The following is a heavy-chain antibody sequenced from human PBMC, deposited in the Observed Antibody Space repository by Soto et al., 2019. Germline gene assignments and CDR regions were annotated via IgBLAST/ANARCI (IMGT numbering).Heavy chain of an antibody. Sequence: QVQLQESCPGLVKPSQTLSLTCSVSGGSISRGGYYWSCIRQHPGNGLEWIGYLYYTGSTYYNPSLQSRLTLSVDTSKNQFSLRLSSVTAADTAVYYCASFLGWPTYYFDYWGQGTLFTVSS. D-gene: IGHD6-19*01. CDR3: ASFLGWPTYYFDY. CDR1: GGSISRGGYY. J-gene: IGHJ4*02. V-gene: IGHV4-31*03. CDR2: LYYTGST.